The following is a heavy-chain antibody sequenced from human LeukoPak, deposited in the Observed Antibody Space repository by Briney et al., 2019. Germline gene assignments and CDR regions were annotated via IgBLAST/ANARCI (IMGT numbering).Heavy chain of an antibody. CDR1: GFTFSSSA. CDR2: IVVGSGST. V-gene: IGHV1-58*01. Sequence: GTSVKVSCKASGFTFSSSAVQWVRQARGQRLEWIGWIVVGSGSTNYAQKFQERVTITRDMSTSTAYMELSSLRSEDTAVYYCAAEIQVRFDPWGQGTLVTVSS. CDR3: AAEIQVRFDP. J-gene: IGHJ5*02.